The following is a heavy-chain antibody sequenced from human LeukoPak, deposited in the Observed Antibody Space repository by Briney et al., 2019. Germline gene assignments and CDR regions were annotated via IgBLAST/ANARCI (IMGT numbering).Heavy chain of an antibody. D-gene: IGHD6-13*01. V-gene: IGHV3-23*01. CDR2: ISGSGGST. CDR3: AKDLAAARVEGFDY. J-gene: IGHJ4*02. CDR1: GFTFSSYA. Sequence: GGSLRLSCAASGFTFSSYAMSWVRQAPGKGLEWVSAISGSGGSTYYTDSVKGRFTISRDNSKNTLYLQMNSLRAEDTAVYYCAKDLAAARVEGFDYWGQGTLVTVSS.